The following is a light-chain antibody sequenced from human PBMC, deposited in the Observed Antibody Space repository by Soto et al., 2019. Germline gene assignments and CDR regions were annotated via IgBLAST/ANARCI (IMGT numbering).Light chain of an antibody. CDR2: DVS. V-gene: IGLV2-14*03. J-gene: IGLJ1*01. CDR1: SSDVGAYNF. CDR3: SSYTSSSTHV. Sequence: QSAPTQPASVSGSPGHSITRSCTGTSSDVGAYNFVSWYQQHPGKVPKLMIFDVSSRPSGVSDRFSGSKSGNTASLTISGLQAEDEGDYYCSSYTSSSTHVFGSETKLTVL.